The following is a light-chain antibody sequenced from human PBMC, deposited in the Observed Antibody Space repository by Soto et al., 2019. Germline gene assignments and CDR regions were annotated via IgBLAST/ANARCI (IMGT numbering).Light chain of an antibody. J-gene: IGLJ3*02. CDR2: EDN. Sequence: NFMLTQPHSVSESPGKAVTISCTRTSGSIDSNYVQWYQQRPGSAPTIVIYEDNQRPSGVPDRFSGSIDSSSNSASLTISGLQTEDEADYYCQSFDTAVVFGGGTKVTVL. V-gene: IGLV6-57*03. CDR3: QSFDTAVV. CDR1: SGSIDSNY.